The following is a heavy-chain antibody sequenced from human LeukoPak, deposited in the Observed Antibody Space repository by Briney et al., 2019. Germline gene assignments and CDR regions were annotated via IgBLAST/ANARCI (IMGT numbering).Heavy chain of an antibody. J-gene: IGHJ4*02. D-gene: IGHD6-19*01. Sequence: GGSLRLSCAASGFTVSSNYMSWVRQAPGKGLEWVSVIYSGGTSYYADSVKGRFTISRDNSKNTVYLQMNSLRAEDTALYYCARGGSTGWYSFDYWGQGTLVTVSS. CDR1: GFTVSSNY. CDR3: ARGGSTGWYSFDY. CDR2: IYSGGTS. V-gene: IGHV3-53*01.